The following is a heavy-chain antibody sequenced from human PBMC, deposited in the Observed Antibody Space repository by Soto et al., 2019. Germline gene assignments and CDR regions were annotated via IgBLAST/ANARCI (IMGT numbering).Heavy chain of an antibody. Sequence: QVHLVQSGAEVKKPGASVKVSCKASGYTFTSYGITWVRQAPGQGLEWMGWISAHNGNTDYAQKVQGRVIVTRDTSTSTASMELRSLISDDTAVYYCARGRYGDYWGQGALVTVSS. CDR3: ARGRYGDY. V-gene: IGHV1-18*01. CDR1: GYTFTSYG. CDR2: ISAHNGNT. J-gene: IGHJ4*02. D-gene: IGHD1-1*01.